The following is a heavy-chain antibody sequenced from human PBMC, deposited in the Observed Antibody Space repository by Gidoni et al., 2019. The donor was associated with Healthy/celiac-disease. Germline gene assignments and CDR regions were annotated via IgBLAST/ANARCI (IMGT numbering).Heavy chain of an antibody. J-gene: IGHJ4*02. V-gene: IGHV1-69*01. CDR2: IIPIFGTA. D-gene: IGHD6-19*01. CDR1: GGTFSSYA. Sequence: QVQLVQSGAEVKTPGSSVKVSCKASGGTFSSYASSWVRQAPGQGLEWMGGIIPIFGTANYAQKCQGRVTITADESTSTAYMELSILRSEDTAGYYCARGGQWLGDLDYWGQGTLVTVSS. CDR3: ARGGQWLGDLDY.